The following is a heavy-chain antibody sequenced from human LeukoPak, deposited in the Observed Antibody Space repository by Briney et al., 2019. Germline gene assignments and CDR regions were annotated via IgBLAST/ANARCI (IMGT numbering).Heavy chain of an antibody. Sequence: SVKVSCEASGGTFSSDAISWVRQAPGHGLEWMGRIIPIFGTAHYAPKFQGRVTMTTDESTSTADLELSSLRSEDTAVYYCARGLMEGYCSGGSCYSPYFDYWGQGTLVTVSS. CDR3: ARGLMEGYCSGGSCYSPYFDY. CDR2: IIPIFGTA. CDR1: GGTFSSDA. J-gene: IGHJ4*02. D-gene: IGHD2-15*01. V-gene: IGHV1-69*05.